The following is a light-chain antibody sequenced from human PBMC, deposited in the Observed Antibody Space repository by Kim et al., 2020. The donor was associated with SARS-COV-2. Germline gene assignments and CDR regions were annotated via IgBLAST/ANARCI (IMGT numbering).Light chain of an antibody. V-gene: IGLV6-57*03. Sequence: GQTVTISCTRSSGSIASNYVQWYQQRPGSAPTTVIYEDNQRPSGVPDRFSGSIDSSSNSASLTISGLKTEDEADYYCQSYYSSFWVFGGGTQLTVL. J-gene: IGLJ3*02. CDR3: QSYYSSFWV. CDR2: EDN. CDR1: SGSIASNY.